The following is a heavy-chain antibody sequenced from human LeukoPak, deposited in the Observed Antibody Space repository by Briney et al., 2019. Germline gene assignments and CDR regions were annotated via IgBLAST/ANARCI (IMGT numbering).Heavy chain of an antibody. Sequence: GGSLRLSCAASGFTFSSYDMHWVRQAPGRGLEWLSYISSSGSPIYYADSVKGRFTISRDNAKNSLYLQINSLRAEDTAVYYCARSWKAGGWGQGTLVTVSS. CDR1: GFTFSSYD. D-gene: IGHD1-1*01. CDR3: ARSWKAGG. CDR2: ISSSGSPI. V-gene: IGHV3-48*03. J-gene: IGHJ4*02.